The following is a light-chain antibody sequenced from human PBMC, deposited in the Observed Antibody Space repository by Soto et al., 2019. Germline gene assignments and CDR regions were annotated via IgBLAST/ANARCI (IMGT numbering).Light chain of an antibody. J-gene: IGLJ2*01. CDR2: STT. Sequence: QTVVTQEPSLTVSPGGTVTLTCASSTGAVTSGYYPNWFQQKPGQAPTSLIYSTTNRHSWTPARFSGSLLGGKAALTLSGXXPEDEAEYYCLLYYDGARVXGGGTKLTVL. V-gene: IGLV7-43*01. CDR3: LLYYDGARV. CDR1: TGAVTSGYY.